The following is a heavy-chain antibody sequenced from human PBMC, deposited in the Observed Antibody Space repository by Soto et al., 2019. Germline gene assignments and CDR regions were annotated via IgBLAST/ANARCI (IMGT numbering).Heavy chain of an antibody. D-gene: IGHD4-17*01. J-gene: IGHJ4*02. CDR3: ARNVPVTPLGY. CDR1: GVTVSNNF. Sequence: EVQLVESGGDLVQPGGSLRLSCAASGVTVSNNFMSWVHQAPGKGLEWVSIIYSGGGTQYADSVKGRFTISRDNYKNTVYLQMNSLRVEDTAVYYCARNVPVTPLGYWGQGTLVTVSS. CDR2: IYSGGGT. V-gene: IGHV3-66*01.